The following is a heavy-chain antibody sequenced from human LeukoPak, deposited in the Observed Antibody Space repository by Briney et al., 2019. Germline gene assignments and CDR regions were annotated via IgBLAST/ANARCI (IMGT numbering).Heavy chain of an antibody. J-gene: IGHJ4*02. D-gene: IGHD3-10*01. V-gene: IGHV3-23*01. Sequence: GGSLRLSCVVSGFTFSTSAMSWVRQAPGKGLEWVSGISESGGSTYYADSVKGRFTSFRDNSKNTLYLQMNNLRAEDTAAYYCAKGSFWGQGTLVTVSS. CDR3: AKGSF. CDR2: ISESGGST. CDR1: GFTFSTSA.